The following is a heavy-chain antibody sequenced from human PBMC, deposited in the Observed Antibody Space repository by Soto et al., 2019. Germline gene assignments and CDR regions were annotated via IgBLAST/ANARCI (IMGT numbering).Heavy chain of an antibody. Sequence: PAETLSLICTVSGGSISSYYGSWIRQPPGKGLEWIGYIYYSGSTNYNPSLRSRVTISVDTSKNQFSLKLSSVTAADTAVYYCARRIAAAGTLSWDYWGQGTLVTVSS. CDR3: ARRIAAAGTLSWDY. V-gene: IGHV4-59*08. D-gene: IGHD6-13*01. CDR1: GGSISSYY. J-gene: IGHJ4*02. CDR2: IYYSGST.